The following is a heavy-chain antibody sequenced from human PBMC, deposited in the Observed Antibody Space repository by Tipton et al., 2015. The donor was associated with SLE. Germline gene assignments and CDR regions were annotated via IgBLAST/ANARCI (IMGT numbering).Heavy chain of an antibody. J-gene: IGHJ4*02. CDR1: GFTFSNYW. Sequence: SLRLSCAASGFTFSNYWMHWVRQVPGKALIWVSRISPDGRTIDYADSVKGRFTISKDDAKSTLFLQMNALRVEDTAVYYCVRDLGWNIDFWGQGAPVTVSS. D-gene: IGHD1/OR15-1a*01. CDR3: VRDLGWNIDF. V-gene: IGHV3-74*01. CDR2: ISPDGRTI.